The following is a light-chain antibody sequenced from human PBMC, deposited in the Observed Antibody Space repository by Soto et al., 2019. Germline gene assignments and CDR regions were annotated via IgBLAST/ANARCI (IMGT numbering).Light chain of an antibody. Sequence: EFVLTQAPGTLSLSPGERATLSCRASQSVSSSLAWYQQKPGQAPRLLIYDASNRATGIPERFSGSGSGTDFTLTISTLEPEDFAVYYCLRYGGSPRTFGQGTKVEIK. J-gene: IGKJ1*01. CDR1: QSVSSS. CDR2: DAS. CDR3: LRYGGSPRT. V-gene: IGKV3-20*01.